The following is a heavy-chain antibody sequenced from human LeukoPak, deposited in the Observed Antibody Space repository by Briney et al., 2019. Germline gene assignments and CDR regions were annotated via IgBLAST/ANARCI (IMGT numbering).Heavy chain of an antibody. J-gene: IGHJ4*02. CDR1: GYSISSGYY. Sequence: PSETLSLTCTVSGYSISSGYYWGWIRQPPGKGLEWIGSIYHSGSTYYNPSLKSRVTISVDTSKNQFSLKLSSVTAADTAVYYCARVSVGGSYTGAYYFDYWGQGTLVTVSS. V-gene: IGHV4-38-2*02. CDR2: IYHSGST. D-gene: IGHD1-26*01. CDR3: ARVSVGGSYTGAYYFDY.